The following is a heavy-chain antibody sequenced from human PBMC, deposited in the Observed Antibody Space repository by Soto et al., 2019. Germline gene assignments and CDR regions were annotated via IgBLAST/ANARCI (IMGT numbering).Heavy chain of an antibody. Sequence: SETLSLTCTVSGGSISSYYWSWIRQPPGKGLEWIGYIYYSGSTNYNHSLKSRVTISVDTSKNQFSLKLSSVTAADTAVYYCARGALYYDFWSGYSDEYNWFDPWGQGTLVTVSS. CDR1: GGSISSYY. D-gene: IGHD3-3*01. CDR3: ARGALYYDFWSGYSDEYNWFDP. CDR2: IYYSGST. V-gene: IGHV4-59*08. J-gene: IGHJ5*02.